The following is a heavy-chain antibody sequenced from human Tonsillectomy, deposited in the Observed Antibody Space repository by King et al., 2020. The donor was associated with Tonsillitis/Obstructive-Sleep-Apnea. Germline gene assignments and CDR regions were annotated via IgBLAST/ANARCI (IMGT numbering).Heavy chain of an antibody. D-gene: IGHD6-19*01. V-gene: IGHV7-4-1*02. CDR3: AGPAGLTVAGPFDY. J-gene: IGHJ4*02. CDR1: GYTFTSHA. Sequence: EQLVQSGSELKKPGASVKVSCKASGYTFTSHALNWVRQAPGQGLEWMGWINTNTGNPRYAPGFSGRFVFSLDASVSTAYLQISSLKTEDTAVYYCAGPAGLTVAGPFDYWGQGTLVTVSS. CDR2: INTNTGNP.